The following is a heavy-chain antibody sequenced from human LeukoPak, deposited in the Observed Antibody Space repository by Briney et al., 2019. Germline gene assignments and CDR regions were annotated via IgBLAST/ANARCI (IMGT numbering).Heavy chain of an antibody. CDR1: GFTFRSYW. V-gene: IGHV3-7*03. J-gene: IGHJ4*02. Sequence: GGSLRLSCAASGFTFRSYWIRWVRQAPGKGLEWVANIKQDGSEKNYVDSVRGRFTISRDNAKNSLYLQMNSLRAEDTAVYYCASGLELDYWGQGTLVTVSS. CDR3: ASGLELDY. CDR2: IKQDGSEK.